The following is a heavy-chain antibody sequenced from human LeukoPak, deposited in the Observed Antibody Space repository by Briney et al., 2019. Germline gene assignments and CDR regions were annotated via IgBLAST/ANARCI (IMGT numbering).Heavy chain of an antibody. J-gene: IGHJ4*02. CDR2: INPNSGGT. D-gene: IGHD5-18*01. CDR3: ARSYVSDTVMGGY. V-gene: IGHV1-2*02. Sequence: ASVKVSCKASGYTFTGYYMHWVRQAPGQGLEWMGWINPNSGGTNYAQKFQGRVTMTRDTSISTAYMELSRLRSDDTAVYYCARSYVSDTVMGGYWGQGTLVTVSS. CDR1: GYTFTGYY.